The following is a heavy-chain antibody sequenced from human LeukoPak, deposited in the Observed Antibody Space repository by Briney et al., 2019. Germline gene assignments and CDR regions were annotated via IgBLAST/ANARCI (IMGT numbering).Heavy chain of an antibody. Sequence: GGSLRLSCAASGFTFSSYWMHWVRQAPGEGLEWVAFIRYDGSNKYYADSVKGRFTISRDNSKNTLYLQMNSLRAGDTAVYYCAKPHFDDWGQGTLVTVSS. CDR2: IRYDGSNK. CDR1: GFTFSSYW. CDR3: AKPHFDD. V-gene: IGHV3-30*02. J-gene: IGHJ4*02.